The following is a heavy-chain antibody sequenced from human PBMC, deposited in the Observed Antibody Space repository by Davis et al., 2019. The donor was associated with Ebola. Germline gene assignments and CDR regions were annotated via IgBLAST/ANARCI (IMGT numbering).Heavy chain of an antibody. CDR3: APMTMVNDY. V-gene: IGHV3-23*01. Sequence: GGSLRLSCAASGFTFSSFAMSWVRQAPGKGLDWVSAISVSGDRTYYADSVKGRFTISRDNSKNTLYLQMNSLRVEDTAVYYCAPMTMVNDYWGKGTLVTVSS. CDR2: ISVSGDRT. CDR1: GFTFSSFA. J-gene: IGHJ4*02. D-gene: IGHD4/OR15-4a*01.